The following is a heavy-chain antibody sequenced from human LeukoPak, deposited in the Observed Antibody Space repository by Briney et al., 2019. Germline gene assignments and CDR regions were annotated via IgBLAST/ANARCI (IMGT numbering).Heavy chain of an antibody. J-gene: IGHJ4*02. CDR3: ARDQYYYDSSGYFFPRYGSAGAVLQP. CDR2: ISSSGSTI. V-gene: IGHV3-11*04. D-gene: IGHD3-22*01. Sequence: GGSLRLSCAASGFTFSDYYMSWIRQAPGKGLEWVSYISSSGSTIYYADSVKGRFTISRDNSKNTLYLQMNSLRAEDTAVYYCARDQYYYDSSGYFFPRYGSAGAVLQPWGQGTLVTVSS. CDR1: GFTFSDYY.